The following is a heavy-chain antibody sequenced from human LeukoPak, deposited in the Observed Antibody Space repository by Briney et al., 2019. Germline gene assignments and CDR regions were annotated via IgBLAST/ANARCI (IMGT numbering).Heavy chain of an antibody. CDR1: GGSISSGDYY. Sequence: SETLSLTCTVSGGSISSGDYYWSWIRQPPGKGLEWIGYIYYSGSTYYNPSLKSRVTISVDTSKSQFSLKLSSVTAADTAVYYCARVQWELREFDAFDIWGQGTMVTVSS. V-gene: IGHV4-30-4*01. J-gene: IGHJ3*02. D-gene: IGHD1-26*01. CDR3: ARVQWELREFDAFDI. CDR2: IYYSGST.